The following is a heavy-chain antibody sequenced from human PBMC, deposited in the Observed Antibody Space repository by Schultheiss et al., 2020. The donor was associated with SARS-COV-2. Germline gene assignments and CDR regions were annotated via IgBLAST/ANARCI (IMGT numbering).Heavy chain of an antibody. V-gene: IGHV4-34*01. D-gene: IGHD6-6*01. CDR2: IYHSGST. CDR3: AREPIRTYSSSSKDY. CDR1: GFTFSDYY. J-gene: IGHJ4*02. Sequence: GSLRLSCAASGFTFSDYYMTWIRQAPGKGLEWIGEIYHSGSTNYNPSLKSRVTISVDTSKNQFSLKLSSVTAADTAVYYCAREPIRTYSSSSKDYWGQGTLVTVSS.